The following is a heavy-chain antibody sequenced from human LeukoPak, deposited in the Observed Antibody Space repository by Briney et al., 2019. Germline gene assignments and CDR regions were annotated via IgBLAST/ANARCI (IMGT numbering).Heavy chain of an antibody. CDR1: GYTFTGYY. V-gene: IGHV1-2*02. Sequence: ASVKVPCKASGYTFTGYYMHWVRQAPGQGLEWMGWINPNSGGTNYAQKFQGRVTMTRDTSISTAYMELSRLRSDDTAVYYCARGGTGGLLRFLEWFRGPPDYWGQGTLVTVSS. CDR2: INPNSGGT. D-gene: IGHD3-3*01. CDR3: ARGGTGGLLRFLEWFRGPPDY. J-gene: IGHJ4*02.